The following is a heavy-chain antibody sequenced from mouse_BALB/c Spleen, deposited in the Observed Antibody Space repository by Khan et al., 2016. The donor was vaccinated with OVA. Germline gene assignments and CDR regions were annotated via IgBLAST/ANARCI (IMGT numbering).Heavy chain of an antibody. D-gene: IGHD1-1*01. Sequence: QVQLKQSGAELVKPGASVKLSCKASGYTFTNYDINWVRQRPEQGLEWIGWIFPGDDSTKYNEKFKGKATLTTDKSYSTAYMQLSRLTSEDSAVYFCARHYYGSTLYWYFDVWGAGTTVTVAS. V-gene: IGHV1-85*01. CDR2: IFPGDDST. CDR1: GYTFTNYD. J-gene: IGHJ1*01. CDR3: ARHYYGSTLYWYFDV.